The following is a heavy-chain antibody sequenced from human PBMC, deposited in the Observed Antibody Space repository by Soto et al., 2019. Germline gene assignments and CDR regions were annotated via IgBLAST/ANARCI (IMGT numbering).Heavy chain of an antibody. CDR2: INVYNGNT. CDR1: GYTFTSYG. CDR3: ARGVGSGIYYNQYNWFDP. V-gene: IGHV1-18*01. D-gene: IGHD3-10*01. Sequence: ASVKVSCKASGYTFTSYGISWVRQAPGQGLEWMGWINVYNGNTKYAQKLQGRVTMTTDTSTSTAYMELRSLISDDTAVYYCARGVGSGIYYNQYNWFDPWGQGTLVTVSS. J-gene: IGHJ5*02.